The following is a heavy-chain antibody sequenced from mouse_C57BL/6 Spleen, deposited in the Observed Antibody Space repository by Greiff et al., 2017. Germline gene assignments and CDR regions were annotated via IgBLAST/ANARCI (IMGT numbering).Heavy chain of an antibody. D-gene: IGHD2-4*01. CDR1: GFTFSNYW. V-gene: IGHV6-3*01. J-gene: IGHJ2*01. CDR2: IRLKSDNYAT. CDR3: TRDYGYFDY. Sequence: DVKLVESGGGLVQPGGSMKLSCVASGFTFSNYWMNWVRQSPEKGLEWVAQIRLKSDNYATHYAESVKGRFTISRDDSKSSVYLQMNNLRAEDTGIYYCTRDYGYFDYGGQGTTLTVAS.